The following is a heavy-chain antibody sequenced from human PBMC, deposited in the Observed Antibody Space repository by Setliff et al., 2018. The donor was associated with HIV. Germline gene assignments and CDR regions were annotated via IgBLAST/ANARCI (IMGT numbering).Heavy chain of an antibody. V-gene: IGHV1-2*02. CDR1: EYDINDQY. J-gene: IGHJ5*02. Sequence: ASVKVSCKTSEYDINDQYINWVRQAPGQGLEWMGWINLNTGATKYAQKLQVRVTLTRDTSMTTAYMELRSLRSDDTAVYYCVRGGYYTSGTWFDPWGQGTLVTVSS. CDR3: VRGGYYTSGTWFDP. D-gene: IGHD3-10*01. CDR2: INLNTGAT.